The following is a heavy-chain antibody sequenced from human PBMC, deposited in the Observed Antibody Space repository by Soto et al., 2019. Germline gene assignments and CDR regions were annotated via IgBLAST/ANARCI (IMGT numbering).Heavy chain of an antibody. D-gene: IGHD2-15*01. Sequence: ESGGGVVQPGRSLRLSCAASGFTFSSYAMHWVRQAPGKGLEWVAVISYDGSNKYYADSVKGRFTISRDNSKNTLYLQMNSLRAEDTAVYYCARDSCSGGSCYYFDYWGQGTLVTVSS. CDR3: ARDSCSGGSCYYFDY. CDR1: GFTFSSYA. J-gene: IGHJ4*02. V-gene: IGHV3-30-3*01. CDR2: ISYDGSNK.